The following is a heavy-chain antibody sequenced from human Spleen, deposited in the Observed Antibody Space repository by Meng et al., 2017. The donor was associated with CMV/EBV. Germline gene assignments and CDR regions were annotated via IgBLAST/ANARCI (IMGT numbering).Heavy chain of an antibody. Sequence: SETLSLTCAISGDNVSRNSGAWNWIRQSPSRGLERLGRTYHRSKWYYDYAASVKSRISINPDTSKNQFSLQLHSVTPEDTAMYYCARLGDQDDYWGQGTLVTVSS. CDR2: TYHRSKWYY. J-gene: IGHJ4*02. CDR1: GDNVSRNSGA. CDR3: ARLGDQDDY. V-gene: IGHV6-1*01. D-gene: IGHD2-21*01.